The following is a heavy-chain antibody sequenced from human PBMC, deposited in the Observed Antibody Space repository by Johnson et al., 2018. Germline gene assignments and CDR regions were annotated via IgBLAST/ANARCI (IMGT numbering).Heavy chain of an antibody. V-gene: IGHV4-34*01. D-gene: IGHD1-26*01. CDR3: ARLVVGATDAFDI. CDR2: INHSGST. J-gene: IGHJ3*02. CDR1: GGSFSGYY. Sequence: QVQLQQWGAGLLKPSETLSLTCAVYGGSFSGYYWSWIRQPPGKGLEWIGEINHSGSTNYNPSLKSRVTITVDTSKNQFSLKVSSVTAADTAVYYCARLVVGATDAFDIWGQGTTVNVSS.